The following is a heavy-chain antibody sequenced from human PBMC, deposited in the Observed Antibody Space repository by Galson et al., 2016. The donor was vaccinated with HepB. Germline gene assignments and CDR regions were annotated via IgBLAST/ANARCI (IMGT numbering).Heavy chain of an antibody. CDR2: ICYSGST. V-gene: IGHV4-31*03. CDR3: AREAQFAPWFDP. J-gene: IGHJ5*02. CDR1: GGSISSGGYY. Sequence: TLSLTCTVSGGSISSGGYYWSWIRQHPGKGLEWIGYICYSGSTYYNPSLKSRVTISADTSKHQFSLKLNSVTAADTAVYYCAREAQFAPWFDPWGQGTLVTVSS. D-gene: IGHD3-16*01.